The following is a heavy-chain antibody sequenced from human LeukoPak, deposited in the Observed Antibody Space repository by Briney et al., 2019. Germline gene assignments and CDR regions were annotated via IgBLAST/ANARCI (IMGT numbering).Heavy chain of an antibody. CDR2: ISGSGGST. J-gene: IGHJ4*02. CDR1: GFTFSSYA. Sequence: GGSLRLSCAASGFTFSSYAMSWVRQAPGKGLEWVSAISGSGGSTYYADSVKGRFTISRDNSKNTLYLQMNSLRAEDTAVYYCAKDSEVLEWLLRGYYFDYWGQGTLVTASS. V-gene: IGHV3-23*01. CDR3: AKDSEVLEWLLRGYYFDY. D-gene: IGHD3-3*01.